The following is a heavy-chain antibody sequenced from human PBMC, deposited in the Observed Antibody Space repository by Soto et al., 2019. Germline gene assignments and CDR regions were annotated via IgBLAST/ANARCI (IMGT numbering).Heavy chain of an antibody. V-gene: IGHV1-46*01. CDR1: GYPFSSYH. CDR2: IDPSRGTT. D-gene: IGHD1-20*01. J-gene: IGHJ3*01. CDR3: ARACWYNWNQRRDAFDV. Sequence: VQLVQSGAEVKKPGASVTVSCKASGYPFSSYHVNWVRQAPGQGPEWMGIIDPSRGTTDYAQKFQGRITMTRDTSTDTVHLELRTLRSEDPAVYYCARACWYNWNQRRDAFDVWGQGTVVVVSS.